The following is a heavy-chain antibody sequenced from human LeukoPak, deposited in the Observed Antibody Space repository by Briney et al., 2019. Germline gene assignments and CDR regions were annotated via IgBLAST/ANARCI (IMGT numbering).Heavy chain of an antibody. D-gene: IGHD2-2*02. V-gene: IGHV1-3*03. CDR2: ISVVRGDS. J-gene: IGHJ3*01. Sequence: ASGSASCRASGYTFTSYTIDWVRQAPGKRRGGMGWISVVRGDSKCAQAFEGRATLNRDTSATTAYWGGSSRRPGDMAVYYCLRGRAIRDAFDFWGQGTMVTVSS. CDR1: GYTFTSYT. CDR3: LRGRAIRDAFDF.